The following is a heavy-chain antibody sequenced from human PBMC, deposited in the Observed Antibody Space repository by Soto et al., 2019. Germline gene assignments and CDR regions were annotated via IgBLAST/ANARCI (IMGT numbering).Heavy chain of an antibody. CDR1: GYSFTSYW. CDR2: IDPSDSYT. D-gene: IGHD6-13*01. Sequence: GESLKISCKGSGYSFTSYWISWVRQMPGKGLEWMGRIDPSDSYTNYSQSFQGHVTISADKSISTAYLQWSSLKASDTAMYYCARRRVAAAGTHYYYGMDVWGQGTTVTVSS. V-gene: IGHV5-10-1*01. J-gene: IGHJ6*02. CDR3: ARRRVAAAGTHYYYGMDV.